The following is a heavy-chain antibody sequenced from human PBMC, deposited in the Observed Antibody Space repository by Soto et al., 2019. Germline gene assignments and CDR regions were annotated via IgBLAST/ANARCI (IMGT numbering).Heavy chain of an antibody. CDR3: ATTHSGSYYGYYYYGMDF. CDR1: GYTLTELS. CDR2: FDPEDGET. Sequence: ASVKVSCKVSGYTLTELSMHWVRQAPGKGLEWMGGFDPEDGETIYAQKFQGRVTMTEDTSTDTAYMELSSLRSEDTAVYYCATTHSGSYYGYYYYGMDFWGQGTTVTVSS. D-gene: IGHD1-26*01. J-gene: IGHJ6*02. V-gene: IGHV1-24*01.